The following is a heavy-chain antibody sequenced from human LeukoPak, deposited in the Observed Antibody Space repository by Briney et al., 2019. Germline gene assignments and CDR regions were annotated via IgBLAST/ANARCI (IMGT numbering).Heavy chain of an antibody. V-gene: IGHV4-39*01. J-gene: IGHJ4*02. CDR2: IYYSGST. CDR1: GGSISSSSYY. D-gene: IGHD3-10*01. Sequence: PSETLSLTCTVSGGSISSSSYYWGWIRQPPGKGLEWIGSIYYSGSTYYNPSLKSRVTISVDTSKNQFSLKLSSVTAADTAVYYCASATYYYGSGCYYSFDYWGQGTLVTVSS. CDR3: ASATYYYGSGCYYSFDY.